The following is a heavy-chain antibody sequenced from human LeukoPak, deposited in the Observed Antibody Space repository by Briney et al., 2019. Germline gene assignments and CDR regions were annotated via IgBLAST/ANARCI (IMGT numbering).Heavy chain of an antibody. CDR2: ISSNSNYI. V-gene: IGHV3-21*01. Sequence: GGSLRLSCAASGFSLRSYEMNWVRQAPGKGLEWVSSISSNSNYIYYADSVKGRFTISRDNAKNSLYLQMNSLRAEDTAVYYCAICLAPGGPFDYWGQGTLVTVSS. CDR1: GFSLRSYE. CDR3: AICLAPGGPFDY. D-gene: IGHD2-2*01. J-gene: IGHJ4*02.